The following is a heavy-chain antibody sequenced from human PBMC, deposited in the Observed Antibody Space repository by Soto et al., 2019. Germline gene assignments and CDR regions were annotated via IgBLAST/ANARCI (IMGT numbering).Heavy chain of an antibody. Sequence: SETLSLTCTVSGGSISSGGYYWSWIRQHPGKGLEWIGYIYYSGSTYYNPSLKSRVTISVDTSKNQFSLKLSSVTAADTAVYYCARVRLIDSGYDWNGSFYFDYWGQGTLVTVSS. CDR3: ARVRLIDSGYDWNGSFYFDY. V-gene: IGHV4-31*03. CDR2: IYYSGST. D-gene: IGHD5-12*01. CDR1: GGSISSGGYY. J-gene: IGHJ4*02.